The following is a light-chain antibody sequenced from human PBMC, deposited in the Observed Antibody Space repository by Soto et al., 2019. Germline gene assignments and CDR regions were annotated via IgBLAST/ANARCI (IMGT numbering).Light chain of an antibody. CDR3: QQYNSYSLT. CDR2: DAS. CDR1: QSISSW. V-gene: IGKV1-5*01. Sequence: DIQMTQSPSTLSASVGDRVTITCRASQSISSWLSWYQQKPGKAPKLLIYDASSLESGVPSRFSGSGSGTEFTLTISSLQPDDFATYYCQQYNSYSLTFGGGTKVEIK. J-gene: IGKJ4*01.